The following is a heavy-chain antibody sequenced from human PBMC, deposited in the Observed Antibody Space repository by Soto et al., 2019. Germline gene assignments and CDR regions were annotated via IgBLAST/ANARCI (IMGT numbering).Heavy chain of an antibody. CDR3: APRVLRAVFGLVTTTAIYFDF. Sequence: QITLNESGPTVVKPTETLTLTCTFSGFSLTTSGVGVGWVRQSPGKAPEWLEFIYWDDDKRYSTSLKSRLTITKDTSKNQVVLTMANVDPADTATYYCAPRVLRAVFGLVTTTAIYFDFWGQGTPVVVSS. CDR2: IYWDDDK. CDR1: GFSLTTSGVG. J-gene: IGHJ4*02. D-gene: IGHD3-3*01. V-gene: IGHV2-5*02.